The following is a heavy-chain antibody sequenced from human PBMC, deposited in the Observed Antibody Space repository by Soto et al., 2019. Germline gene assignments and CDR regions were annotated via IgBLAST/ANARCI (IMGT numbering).Heavy chain of an antibody. Sequence: EVQLVESGGGLVKPGGSLRLSCAASGFTFSSYSMNWVRQAPGKGLEWVSSISSSSSYIYYADSVKGRFTISRDNAKNSLYLQMNSLRAEGTAVYYCARGEADYDFWSGVVDAFDIWGQGTMVTVSS. CDR2: ISSSSSYI. J-gene: IGHJ3*02. D-gene: IGHD3-3*01. CDR1: GFTFSSYS. V-gene: IGHV3-21*01. CDR3: ARGEADYDFWSGVVDAFDI.